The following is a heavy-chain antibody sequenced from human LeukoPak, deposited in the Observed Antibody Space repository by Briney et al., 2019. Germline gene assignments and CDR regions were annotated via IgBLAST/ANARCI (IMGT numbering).Heavy chain of an antibody. CDR1: GGSFSDYY. J-gene: IGHJ4*02. CDR3: ARGFLRPGVDY. CDR2: INHSGST. V-gene: IGHV4-34*01. D-gene: IGHD3-16*01. Sequence: SETLSLTCAVYGGSFSDYYWSWIRQPPGKGLEWIGEINHSGSTNYNPSLKSRVTMSVDTSKNHFSLRLSSVTAADTAVYYCARGFLRPGVDYWGQGTLVTVSS.